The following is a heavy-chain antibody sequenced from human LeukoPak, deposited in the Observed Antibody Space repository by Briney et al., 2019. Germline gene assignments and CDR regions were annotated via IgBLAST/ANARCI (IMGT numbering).Heavy chain of an antibody. CDR2: INHSGST. CDR3: ARRKGVTTVTPFNWFDP. CDR1: GGSFSGYY. D-gene: IGHD4-17*01. Sequence: SETLSLTCAVYGGSFSGYYWSWIRQPPGKGLEWIGEINHSGSTNYNPSLKSRVTISVDTSKNQFSLKLSSVTAADTAVYYCARRKGVTTVTPFNWFDPWGQGTLVTVSS. V-gene: IGHV4-34*01. J-gene: IGHJ5*02.